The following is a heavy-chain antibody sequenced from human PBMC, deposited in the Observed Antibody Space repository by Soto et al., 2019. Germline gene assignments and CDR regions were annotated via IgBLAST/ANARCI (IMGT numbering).Heavy chain of an antibody. CDR3: ARRYCSRADCYSDS. D-gene: IGHD2-2*01. CDR2: IDPGDSSA. Sequence: RESLKISCHGSGYTFFSFWIVWVRQVPGKGLEWVGRIDPGDSSATYSPTFQGHVTISADRSTRSAYLQWRSLRASDTAIYFCARRYCSRADCYSDSWGQGSLVTVSS. J-gene: IGHJ4*02. V-gene: IGHV5-10-1*01. CDR1: GYTFFSFW.